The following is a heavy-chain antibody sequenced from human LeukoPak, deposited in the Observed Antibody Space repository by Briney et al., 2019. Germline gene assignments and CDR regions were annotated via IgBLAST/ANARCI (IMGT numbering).Heavy chain of an antibody. CDR2: INHSGST. Sequence: SETLSLTCAVYGGSFSGYYWSWIRQPPGKGLEWIGEINHSGSTNYNPSLKSRVTISVDTSKNQFSLKLSSVTAADTAVYYCARGRPVLQLPQVWFDPWGQGTLVTVSS. V-gene: IGHV4-34*09. CDR3: ARGRPVLQLPQVWFDP. J-gene: IGHJ5*02. D-gene: IGHD2-2*01. CDR1: GGSFSGYY.